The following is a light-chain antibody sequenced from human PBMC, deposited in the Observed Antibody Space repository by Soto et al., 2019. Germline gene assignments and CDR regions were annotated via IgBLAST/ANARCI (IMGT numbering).Light chain of an antibody. CDR2: AAS. Sequence: AIQMTQSPSSLSASVGDRVTLTCRANQAIRYDLAWYQQKPGRAPKLLIYAASHLQSGVPSRFSGSGSGTDFTLTISSLQPEDFATYYCLQDYGFPRTFSQGTKVEI. V-gene: IGKV1-6*01. CDR3: LQDYGFPRT. J-gene: IGKJ1*01. CDR1: QAIRYD.